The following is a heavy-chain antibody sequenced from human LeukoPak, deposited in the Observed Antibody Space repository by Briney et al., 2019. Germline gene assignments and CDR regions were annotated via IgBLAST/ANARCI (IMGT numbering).Heavy chain of an antibody. J-gene: IGHJ3*02. Sequence: SETLSLTCTVSGGSISSSSYYWGWLRQPPGTGLEWVGSIYYSGSTYYNPSLKSRVTISVDTSKNQFSLKLSSATAADTAVYYCARLEGSSGSDAFDIWGQGTMVTVSS. CDR2: IYYSGST. CDR3: ARLEGSSGSDAFDI. V-gene: IGHV4-39*01. CDR1: GGSISSSSYY. D-gene: IGHD3-22*01.